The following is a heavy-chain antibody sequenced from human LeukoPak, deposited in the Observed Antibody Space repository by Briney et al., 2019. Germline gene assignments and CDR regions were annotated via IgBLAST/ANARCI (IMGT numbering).Heavy chain of an antibody. CDR3: ARDRGYSSPFQGLDV. Sequence: GGSLRLSCAATGFTFSNHWMSWVRQAPGKGLEWVANIKQDESEKYYVDSAKGRFAISRDNAKQSLYLQMNGLRADDTAVYYCARDRGYSSPFQGLDVWGQGTTVTVSS. CDR1: GFTFSNHW. D-gene: IGHD5-18*01. CDR2: IKQDESEK. J-gene: IGHJ6*02. V-gene: IGHV3-7*01.